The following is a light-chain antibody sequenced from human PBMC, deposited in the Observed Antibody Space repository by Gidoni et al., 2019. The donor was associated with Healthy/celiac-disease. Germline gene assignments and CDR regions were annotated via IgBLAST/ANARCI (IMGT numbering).Light chain of an antibody. J-gene: IGKJ1*01. Sequence: EIVITQSPATLSVSPGERATLSCRASQSVSSNLAWYQQKPGQAPRPLIYGESTRATGIPARFSGSGSGTEFTLTISSLQSEDFAVYYCQQYNNWPSWTFGQGTKVEIK. V-gene: IGKV3-15*01. CDR1: QSVSSN. CDR2: GES. CDR3: QQYNNWPSWT.